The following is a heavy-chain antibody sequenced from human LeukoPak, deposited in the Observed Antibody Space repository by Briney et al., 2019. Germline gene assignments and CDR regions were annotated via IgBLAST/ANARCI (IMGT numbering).Heavy chain of an antibody. CDR2: INTDGSTT. CDR3: AREEYDN. V-gene: IGHV3-74*01. J-gene: IGHJ4*02. D-gene: IGHD2/OR15-2a*01. CDR1: GFTFSNYW. Sequence: GGSRRLSCAATGFTFSNYWMHWVRQARGKGLVWVSRINTDGSTTNYADSVKGRFTISRDNAKNTLYLRMNSLRADDTAVYYCAREEYDNWGQGTLVTVSS.